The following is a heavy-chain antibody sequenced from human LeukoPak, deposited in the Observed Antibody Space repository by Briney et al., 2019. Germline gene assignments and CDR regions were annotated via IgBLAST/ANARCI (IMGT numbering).Heavy chain of an antibody. J-gene: IGHJ6*03. V-gene: IGHV4-34*01. CDR3: ARGYYYYYMDV. CDR1: GGSISSGGYS. Sequence: SETLSLTCAGSGGSISSGGYSWSWMRQPPGKGLEWIGEINHSGSTNYNPSLKSRVTISVDTSKNQFSLKLSSVTAADTAVYYCARGYYYYYMDVWGKGTTVTVSS. CDR2: INHSGST.